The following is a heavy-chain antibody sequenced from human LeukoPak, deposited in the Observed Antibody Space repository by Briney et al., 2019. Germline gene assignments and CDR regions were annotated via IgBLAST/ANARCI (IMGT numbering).Heavy chain of an antibody. CDR1: GGSISSSNW. D-gene: IGHD4-17*01. V-gene: IGHV4-4*02. CDR3: ARGAEHLDYGIDY. Sequence: SETLSLTCAVSGGSISSSNWWSWVRQPPGKGLEWIGEINHSGSTNYNPSLKSRVTISVDTSKNQFSLKLSSVTAADTAVYYCARGAEHLDYGIDYWGQGTLVTVSS. CDR2: INHSGST. J-gene: IGHJ4*02.